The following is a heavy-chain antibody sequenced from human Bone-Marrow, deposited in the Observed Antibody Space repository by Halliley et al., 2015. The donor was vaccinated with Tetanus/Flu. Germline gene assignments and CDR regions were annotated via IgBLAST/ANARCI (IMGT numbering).Heavy chain of an antibody. D-gene: IGHD5-18*01. Sequence: TLSLTCIVSGGSISGYRSYWGWIRQPPGKGLEWIGNVYNTGSTYYKPSLKSRVTISVDTPKNQFSLKLSSVTAADTAVYYCARLDTSREENAFDTWGQGAVVTVSS. CDR2: VYNTGST. CDR3: ARLDTSREENAFDT. V-gene: IGHV4-39*01. J-gene: IGHJ3*02. CDR1: GGSISGYRSY.